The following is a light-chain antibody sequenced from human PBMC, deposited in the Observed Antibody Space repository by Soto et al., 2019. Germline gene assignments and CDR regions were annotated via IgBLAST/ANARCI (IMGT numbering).Light chain of an antibody. CDR1: QSVSNY. Sequence: EIVMTQSPATLSVSPGERATLSCGASQSVSNYLAWYQQKPGQAPRLLIYDASNRATGIPARFSGSGSGTDFTLTISSLEPEDFAVYYCQQRSNWPITFGQGTRLEIK. CDR2: DAS. V-gene: IGKV3-11*01. CDR3: QQRSNWPIT. J-gene: IGKJ5*01.